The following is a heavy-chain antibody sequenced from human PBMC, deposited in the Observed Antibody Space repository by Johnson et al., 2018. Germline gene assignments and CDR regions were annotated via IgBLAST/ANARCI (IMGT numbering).Heavy chain of an antibody. Sequence: QVQLVQSGGGVVQPGRSLRLSCAASGFTFSSYGMHWVRQAPGKGLEWVAVIWYDGSNKYYADSVKGRFTISRDNSKNTLYLQMNSLRAEDTVVYYCARDNITMVRGVIRFLYYYYGMDVWGQGTTVTVSS. CDR1: GFTFSSYG. D-gene: IGHD3-10*01. V-gene: IGHV3-33*01. CDR2: IWYDGSNK. CDR3: ARDNITMVRGVIRFLYYYYGMDV. J-gene: IGHJ6*02.